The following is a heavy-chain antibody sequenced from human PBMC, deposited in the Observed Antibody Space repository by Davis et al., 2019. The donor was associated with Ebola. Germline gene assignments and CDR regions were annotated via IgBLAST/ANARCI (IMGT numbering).Heavy chain of an antibody. V-gene: IGHV3-30-3*01. CDR3: ARDFQGLSY. CDR2: ISYDGSNK. J-gene: IGHJ4*02. D-gene: IGHD3-16*01. CDR1: GFTFSSYA. Sequence: GESLKISCAASGFTFSSYAMHWVRQAPGKGLEWVAVISYDGSNKYYADSVKGRFTISRDNSKNTLYLQMNSLRAEDTAVYYCARDFQGLSYWGQGTLVTVSS.